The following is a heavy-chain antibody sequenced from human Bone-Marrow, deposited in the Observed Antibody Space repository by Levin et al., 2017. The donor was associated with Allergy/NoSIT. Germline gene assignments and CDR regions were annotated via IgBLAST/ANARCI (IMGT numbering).Heavy chain of an antibody. V-gene: IGHV3-9*01. CDR2: ITWNGRSV. Sequence: SLKISCVASGFSFDDFAMHWVRQVPGKGLEWDSGITWNGRSVGYAKSLKGRFTVSRDNARNTLFLQMDNVRSEDTALYYCAKDRQSGYDVIDFWGQGTLVTVSS. D-gene: IGHD5-12*01. CDR3: AKDRQSGYDVIDF. CDR1: GFSFDDFA. J-gene: IGHJ4*02.